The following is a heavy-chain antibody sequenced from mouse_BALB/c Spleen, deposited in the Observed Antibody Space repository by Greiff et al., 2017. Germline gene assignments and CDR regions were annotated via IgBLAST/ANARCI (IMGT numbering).Heavy chain of an antibody. CDR1: GFNIKDYY. J-gene: IGHJ4*01. CDR2: IDPENGDT. D-gene: IGHD2-4*01. CDR3: NVEITTGYYAMDY. V-gene: IGHV14-4*02. Sequence: EVQLQQSGAELVRSGASVKLSCTASGFNIKDYYMHWVKQRPEQGLEWIGWIDPENGDTEYAPKFQGKATMTADTSSNTAYLQLSSLTSEDTAVYYCNVEITTGYYAMDYWGQGTSVTVSS.